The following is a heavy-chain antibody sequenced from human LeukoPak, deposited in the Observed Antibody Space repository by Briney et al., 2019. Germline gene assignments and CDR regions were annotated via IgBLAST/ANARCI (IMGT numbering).Heavy chain of an antibody. CDR1: GGSISSYY. CDR3: ARDRGYYDSSGYSQPLDY. CDR2: IYTSGST. D-gene: IGHD3-22*01. J-gene: IGHJ4*02. Sequence: SETLSLTCTVSGGSISSYYWSWIRQAAGKGLEWIRRIYTSGSTNYNPSLKSRVTMSVDTSKNQFSLKLSSVTAADTAVYYCARDRGYYDSSGYSQPLDYWGQGTLVTVSS. V-gene: IGHV4-4*07.